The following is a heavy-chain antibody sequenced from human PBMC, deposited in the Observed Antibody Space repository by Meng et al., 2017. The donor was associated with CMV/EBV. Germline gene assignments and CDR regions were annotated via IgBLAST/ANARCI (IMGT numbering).Heavy chain of an antibody. V-gene: IGHV3-7*01. CDR1: GFTFSSYW. D-gene: IGHD1-1*01. CDR2: IKQDGSEK. CDR3: ATNGFEY. J-gene: IGHJ4*02. Sequence: GESLKISCAASGFTFSSYWMSWVRQAPGKGLEWVANIKQDGSEKYYVDSVKGRFTISRDNAKNSLYLQMNSLRAEDTAVYYFATNGFEYWGQGTLVTVSS.